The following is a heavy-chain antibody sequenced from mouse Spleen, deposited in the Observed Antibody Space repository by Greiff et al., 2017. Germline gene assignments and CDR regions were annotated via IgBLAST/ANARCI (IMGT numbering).Heavy chain of an antibody. D-gene: IGHD3-3*01. J-gene: IGHJ2*01. CDR2: ISSGSSTI. Sequence: EVKLVESGGGLVKPGGSLKLSCAASGFTFSDYGMHWVRQAPEKGLEWVAYISSGSSTIYYADTVKGRFTISRDNAKNTLFLQMTSLRSEDTAMYYCARHAVYYFDYWGQGTTLTVSS. CDR3: ARHAVYYFDY. V-gene: IGHV5-17*01. CDR1: GFTFSDYG.